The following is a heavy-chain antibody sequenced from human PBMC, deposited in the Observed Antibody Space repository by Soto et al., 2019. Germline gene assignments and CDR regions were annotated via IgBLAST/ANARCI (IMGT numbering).Heavy chain of an antibody. CDR1: GYTFTSYA. V-gene: IGHV1-3*01. CDR3: ARDRPGRFDAFDI. J-gene: IGHJ3*02. Sequence: ASVKVSCKASGYTFTSYAMHWVRQAPGQRLEWVGWINAGNGNTKYSQKFQGRVTITRDTSASTAYMELSSLRSEDTAVYYCARDRPGRFDAFDIWGQGTMVTVSS. CDR2: INAGNGNT. D-gene: IGHD7-27*01.